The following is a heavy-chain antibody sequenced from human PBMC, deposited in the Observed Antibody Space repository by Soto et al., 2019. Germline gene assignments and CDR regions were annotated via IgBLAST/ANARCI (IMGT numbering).Heavy chain of an antibody. V-gene: IGHV3-53*04. D-gene: IGHD3-10*01. CDR2: IYSGGST. CDR3: ARANEFTGFHV. Sequence: EVQLVESGGDLVQPGGSLRLSCVASGFRVSGGYMNWFRQSTGRGPEWVSVIYSGGSTYQAHSVKVRVIISIDDYANTLYLQMNSLRLQDTAVYFCARANEFTGFHVWGPGTRVTVSS. CDR1: GFRVSGGY. J-gene: IGHJ3*01.